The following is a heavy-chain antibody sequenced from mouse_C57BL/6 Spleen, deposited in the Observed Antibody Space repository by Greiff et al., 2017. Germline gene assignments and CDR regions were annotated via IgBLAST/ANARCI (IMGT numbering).Heavy chain of an antibody. J-gene: IGHJ2*01. D-gene: IGHD1-2*01. V-gene: IGHV1-15*01. CDR1: GYTFTDYE. Sequence: QVQLQQSGAELVRPGASVTLSCKASGYTFTDYEMHWVKQTPVHGLEWIGAIDPETGGTAYNQTFKGKAILTADKSSSTAYMELRSLTSEYSAVYYCTSITTDYWGQGTTLTVSS. CDR2: IDPETGGT. CDR3: TSITTDY.